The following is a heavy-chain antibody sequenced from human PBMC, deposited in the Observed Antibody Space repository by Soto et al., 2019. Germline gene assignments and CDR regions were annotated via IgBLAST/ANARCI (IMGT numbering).Heavy chain of an antibody. CDR3: VRVVPYNNPDF. CDR2: INSDGSSS. CDR1: GVTCSSYW. Sequence: GGYLRLSCAGSGVTCSSYWMHWFRLAPGKGRVWVSRINSDGSSSVYAESVTGRFTISRDKAKYTLYLQMNSLSAEDTAVYYCVRVVPYNNPDFWGQGT. J-gene: IGHJ4*02. V-gene: IGHV3-74*01. D-gene: IGHD4-4*01.